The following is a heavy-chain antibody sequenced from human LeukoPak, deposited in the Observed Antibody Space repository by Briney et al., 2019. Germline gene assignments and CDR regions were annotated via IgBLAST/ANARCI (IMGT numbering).Heavy chain of an antibody. J-gene: IGHJ4*02. Sequence: SETLSLTCTVSGGSISSYYWSWIRQPPGKGLERIGYIYYSGSTNYNPSLKSRVTISVDTSKNQFSLKLSSVTAADTAVYYCARIDRSSGWYYFDYWGQGTLVTVSS. D-gene: IGHD6-19*01. V-gene: IGHV4-59*01. CDR3: ARIDRSSGWYYFDY. CDR1: GGSISSYY. CDR2: IYYSGST.